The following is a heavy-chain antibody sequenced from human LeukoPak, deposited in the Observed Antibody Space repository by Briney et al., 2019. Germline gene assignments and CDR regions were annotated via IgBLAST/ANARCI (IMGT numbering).Heavy chain of an antibody. J-gene: IGHJ4*02. CDR1: GFTFSSYS. CDR2: ISSSGGTT. CDR3: EKDRERTNGRYIDY. D-gene: IGHD1-26*01. V-gene: IGHV3-23*01. Sequence: PGGSLRLSCAASGFTFSSYSMSWVRQAPGKGLEWVSTISSSGGTTYYADSVKGRFTISRDNAKNTLFLLMNSLRAEDTAVYYCEKDRERTNGRYIDYGDQGTLATVPS.